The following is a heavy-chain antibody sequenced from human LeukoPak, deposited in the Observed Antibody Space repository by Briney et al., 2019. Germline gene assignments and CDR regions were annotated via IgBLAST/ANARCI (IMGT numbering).Heavy chain of an antibody. Sequence: SETLSLTCAVSGGSISSGGYSWSWIRQPPGKRLDWIGYIYYTGITNYNPSLKSRVTISIDMSKNQFSLTLNSVTAADTAVYYCARAPGDYGSRGAFDIWGQGTMVTVSS. CDR1: GGSISSGGYS. V-gene: IGHV4-61*08. D-gene: IGHD3-10*01. CDR2: IYYTGIT. J-gene: IGHJ3*02. CDR3: ARAPGDYGSRGAFDI.